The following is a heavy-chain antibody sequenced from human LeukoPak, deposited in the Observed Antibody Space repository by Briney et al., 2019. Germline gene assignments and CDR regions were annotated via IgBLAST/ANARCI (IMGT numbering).Heavy chain of an antibody. D-gene: IGHD3-3*01. CDR3: AIVMSSGYYYYFDY. CDR1: GYTFTSYG. CDR2: ISAYNGNT. Sequence: ASVKVSCKASGYTFTSYGISWVRQAPGQGLEWMGWISAYNGNTNYAQKLQGRVTMTTDTSTSTAYMELRSLRSDDTAVYYCAIVMSSGYYYYFDYWGEGTLVTVSS. J-gene: IGHJ4*02. V-gene: IGHV1-18*01.